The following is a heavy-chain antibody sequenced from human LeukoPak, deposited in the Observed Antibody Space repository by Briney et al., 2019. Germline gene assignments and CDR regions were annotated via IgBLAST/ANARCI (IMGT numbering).Heavy chain of an antibody. CDR3: ARRYYYDSSGMGFDY. D-gene: IGHD3-22*01. J-gene: IGHJ4*02. Sequence: GGSLRLSCAASGFTFSSYGMSWVRQAPGKGLEWVSAISGSGGSTYYADSVKGRFTISRDNAKNSLYLQMNSLRAEDTAVYYCARRYYYDSSGMGFDYWGQGTLVTVSS. CDR2: ISGSGGST. V-gene: IGHV3-23*01. CDR1: GFTFSSYG.